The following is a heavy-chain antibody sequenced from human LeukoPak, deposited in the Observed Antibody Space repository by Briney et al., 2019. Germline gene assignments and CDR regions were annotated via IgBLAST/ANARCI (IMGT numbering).Heavy chain of an antibody. V-gene: IGHV3-23*01. J-gene: IGHJ3*02. CDR2: ISGSGGST. D-gene: IGHD5-12*01. CDR3: AKGALRGYSAPGVFDM. CDR1: GFNFYSYT. Sequence: GGSLRLSCAASGFNFYSYTMTWVRQAPGKGLEWVSSISGSGGSTYYADSVKGRFTISRDNEKYTLYLRMKSLGVEDTAMYYCAKGALRGYSAPGVFDMWGHGTKATVSA.